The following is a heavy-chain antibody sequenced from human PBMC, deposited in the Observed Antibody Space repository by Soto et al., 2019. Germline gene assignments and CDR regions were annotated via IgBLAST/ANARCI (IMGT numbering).Heavy chain of an antibody. D-gene: IGHD2-2*01. V-gene: IGHV1-18*01. Sequence: QVQLVQSGAEVKKPGASVKVSCEGSGDTFTTYGISWVRQAPGQGLEWMGWIGPYNGNTKYAQKFQGSVIMTTDTPTSTAYRERRSLTSDDTAVYYCGREYCPAFSCYGVDFWGQGTLVTVSS. CDR1: GDTFTTYG. J-gene: IGHJ4*02. CDR2: IGPYNGNT. CDR3: GREYCPAFSCYGVDF.